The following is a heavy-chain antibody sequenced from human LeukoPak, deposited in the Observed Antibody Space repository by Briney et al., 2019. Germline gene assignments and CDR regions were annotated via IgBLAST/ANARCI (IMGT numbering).Heavy chain of an antibody. CDR3: ARAVGPYDY. V-gene: IGHV3-33*01. Sequence: PGWSLRLSCAASGFTFTTYGIHWVRQAPGKGLEWVAVVWPDGSIKYYADSVKGRFTISRDDSKNTLFLQMNSLRAEDTAVYYCARAVGPYDYWGQGTLVTVSS. CDR2: VWPDGSIK. D-gene: IGHD3-16*01. J-gene: IGHJ4*02. CDR1: GFTFTTYG.